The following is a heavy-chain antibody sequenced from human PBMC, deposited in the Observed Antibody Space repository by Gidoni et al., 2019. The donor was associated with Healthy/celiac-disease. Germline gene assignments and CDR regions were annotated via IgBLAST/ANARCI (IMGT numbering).Heavy chain of an antibody. V-gene: IGHV4-39*01. D-gene: IGHD3-3*01. CDR2: IYYSGST. J-gene: IGHJ5*02. CDR3: ARQITIFGVVIIPWFDP. Sequence: DGLEWIGSIYYSGSTYYNPSLKSRVTISVDTSKNQFSLKLSSVTAADTAVYYCARQITIFGVVIIPWFDPWGQGTLVTVSS.